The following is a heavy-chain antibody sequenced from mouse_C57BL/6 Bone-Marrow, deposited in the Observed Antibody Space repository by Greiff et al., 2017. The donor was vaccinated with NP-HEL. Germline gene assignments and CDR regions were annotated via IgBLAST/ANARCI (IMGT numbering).Heavy chain of an antibody. CDR1: GYTFTSYW. Sequence: VQLQQPGAELVMPGASVKLSCKASGYTFTSYWMHWVKQRPGQGLEWIGEIDPSDSYNNYNQKLKGKSTLTGEKSSSTAYMQLSSLTSEDSAVYYCARRDTTVAPFAYGGQGTLVTVSA. V-gene: IGHV1-69*01. D-gene: IGHD1-1*01. J-gene: IGHJ3*01. CDR3: ARRDTTVAPFAY. CDR2: IDPSDSYN.